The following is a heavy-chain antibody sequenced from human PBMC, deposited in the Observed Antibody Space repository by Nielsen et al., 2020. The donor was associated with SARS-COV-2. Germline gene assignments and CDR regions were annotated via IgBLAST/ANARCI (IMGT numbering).Heavy chain of an antibody. V-gene: IGHV5-51*01. J-gene: IGHJ4*02. D-gene: IGHD3-3*01. CDR3: ARLILSGYDFWSGYFDY. CDR2: IYPSDSDI. Sequence: GGSLRLSCKGSGYSFTSYWISWVRQMPGRGLEWMGIIYPSDSDIRYSPSFQGQVTISADKSINTAYLQWSTLKTSDTAMYYCARLILSGYDFWSGYFDYWGQGTLVTVSS. CDR1: GYSFTSYW.